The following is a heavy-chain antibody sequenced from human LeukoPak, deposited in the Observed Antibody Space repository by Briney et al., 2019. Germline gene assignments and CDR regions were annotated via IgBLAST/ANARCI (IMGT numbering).Heavy chain of an antibody. V-gene: IGHV4-59*01. CDR2: IHYSGNT. Sequence: SETLSLTCTVSGGSISSFYWSWIRQPPGKGLEWIGYIHYSGNTNYNPSLKSRVTISVDTSKNQFSLRLSSVTAADTAVYYCARNFDYWGQGTLVTVSS. CDR3: ARNFDY. CDR1: GGSISSFY. J-gene: IGHJ4*02.